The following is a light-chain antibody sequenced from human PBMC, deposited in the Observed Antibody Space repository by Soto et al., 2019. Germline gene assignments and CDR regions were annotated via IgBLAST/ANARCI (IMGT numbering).Light chain of an antibody. CDR2: DAS. CDR1: HNDGTH. CDR3: QQRGNWL. Sequence: EIVLTQSPATLSLSPGDRATLSCRASHNDGTHLAWYQHKGGQAPRLLIFDASKRAAGVPGRFSGSVSGTDFVISNNNLEAEDFASYQRQQRGNWLFGQGTKLEIK. V-gene: IGKV3-11*01. J-gene: IGKJ2*01.